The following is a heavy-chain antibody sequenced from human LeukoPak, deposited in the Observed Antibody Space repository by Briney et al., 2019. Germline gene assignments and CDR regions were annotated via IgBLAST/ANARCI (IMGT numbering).Heavy chain of an antibody. CDR3: AKATFASSWNLYFDY. Sequence: GGSLRLSCAASGFSFSSYAMSWVGQAPGKGLEWVSTISSSGGSTYYADSVKGRFTISRDNSKSTLYLQMNSLRAEDTAVYYCAKATFASSWNLYFDYWGQGTLVTVSS. CDR1: GFSFSSYA. D-gene: IGHD6-13*01. J-gene: IGHJ4*02. V-gene: IGHV3-23*01. CDR2: ISSSGGST.